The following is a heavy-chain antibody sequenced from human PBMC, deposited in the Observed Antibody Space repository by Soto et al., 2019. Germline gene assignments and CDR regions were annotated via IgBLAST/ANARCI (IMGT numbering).Heavy chain of an antibody. V-gene: IGHV1-3*01. CDR1: GYTFTSYA. J-gene: IGHJ4*02. CDR3: ARSKGLAGDY. Sequence: QVQLVQSGAEVKKPGASVKVSCKASGYTFTSYAMHWVRQAPGQRLEWMGWINAGNGNTKYSQNFQGRVTITRDTSASTDYMELSSLRSEDTAVYYCARSKGLAGDYWGQGTLVSVSS. CDR2: INAGNGNT.